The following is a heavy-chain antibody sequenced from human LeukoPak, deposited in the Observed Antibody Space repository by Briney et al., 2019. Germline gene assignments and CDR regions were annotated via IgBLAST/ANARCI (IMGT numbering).Heavy chain of an antibody. V-gene: IGHV3-23*01. CDR1: GFTFSSDA. CDR3: AKVSGYYFDSGGYYYFDY. Sequence: PGGSLRLSCAASGFTFSSDAMGWVRQAPGVGLEWVSGLSGSGGNTYYADSVKGRFTISRDNSKNTLSLQMNSLRAEDTAVYYCAKVSGYYFDSGGYYYFDYWGQGTLVTVSS. D-gene: IGHD3-22*01. J-gene: IGHJ4*02. CDR2: LSGSGGNT.